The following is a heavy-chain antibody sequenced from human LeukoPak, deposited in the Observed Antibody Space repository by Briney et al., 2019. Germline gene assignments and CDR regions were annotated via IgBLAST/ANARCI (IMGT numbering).Heavy chain of an antibody. CDR3: ASVGYSSSSSDY. J-gene: IGHJ4*02. D-gene: IGHD6-13*01. CDR1: GGSISSYY. V-gene: IGHV4-59*08. Sequence: SETLSLTCTVSGGSISSYYWSWIRQPPGKGLEWIGYIYYSGSTNYNPSLKSRVTISVDTSKNQFSLKLSSVTAADTAVYYCASVGYSSSSSDYWGQGTLVTVSS. CDR2: IYYSGST.